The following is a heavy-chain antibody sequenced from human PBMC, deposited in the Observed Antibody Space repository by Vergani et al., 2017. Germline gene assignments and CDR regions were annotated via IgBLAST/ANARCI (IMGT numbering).Heavy chain of an antibody. CDR1: GGSISSHY. CDR3: ARLRSGTWADS. D-gene: IGHD1-14*01. CDR2: IYYSGST. V-gene: IGHV4-59*11. Sequence: QVQLQESGPGLVKPSETLSLTCTVSGGSISSHYWSWIRQPPGKGLEWIGYIYYSGSTNYNPSLKSRVTISVDTSKNQFSLKLSSVTAADTAVYYCARLRSGTWADSWGQGTLVTVSS. J-gene: IGHJ4*02.